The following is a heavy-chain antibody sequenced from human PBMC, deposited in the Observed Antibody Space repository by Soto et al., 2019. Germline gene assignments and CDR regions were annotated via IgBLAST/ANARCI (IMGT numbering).Heavy chain of an antibody. D-gene: IGHD2-21*02. CDR3: AKSMGGTANGMGV. Sequence: EVQLVESGGGLVQPGRSLRLSCTASGLSFDDYAMHWVRQVPGKGLEWVSGISWNGGSIGYEDSVKGRFSISRDNAKNSLYMQMNSLRVEDTALYYCAKSMGGTANGMGVWGQGTTVTVSS. CDR2: ISWNGGSI. V-gene: IGHV3-9*01. CDR1: GLSFDDYA. J-gene: IGHJ6*02.